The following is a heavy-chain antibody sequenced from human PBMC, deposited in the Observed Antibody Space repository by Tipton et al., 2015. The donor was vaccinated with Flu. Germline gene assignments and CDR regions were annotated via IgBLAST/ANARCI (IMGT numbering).Heavy chain of an antibody. CDR2: IYTSGST. J-gene: IGHJ3*02. Sequence: LRLSCTVSGGSISSYYWSWIRQPPGKGLEWIGRIYTSGSTNYNPSLKSRVTISVDTSKNQFSLKLSSVTAADTAVYYCAREGDSSGHDAFDIWGQGTMVTVSS. CDR3: AREGDSSGHDAFDI. D-gene: IGHD3-22*01. CDR1: GGSISSYY. V-gene: IGHV4-4*08.